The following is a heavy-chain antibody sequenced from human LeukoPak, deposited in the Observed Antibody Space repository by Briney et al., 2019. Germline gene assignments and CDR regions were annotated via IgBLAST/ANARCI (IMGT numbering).Heavy chain of an antibody. CDR2: ISAYNGNT. Sequence: GASVKVSCKASGYTFTSYGISWVRQAPGQGLEWMGWISAYNGNTNYAQKLQGRVTMTTDTSTSTAYMELRSLRSDDTAVNYCARDSSGVDPAAKGDYGGGEPLATVS. J-gene: IGHJ4*02. CDR1: GYTFTSYG. V-gene: IGHV1-18*01. CDR3: ARDSSGVDPAAKGDY. D-gene: IGHD2-2*01.